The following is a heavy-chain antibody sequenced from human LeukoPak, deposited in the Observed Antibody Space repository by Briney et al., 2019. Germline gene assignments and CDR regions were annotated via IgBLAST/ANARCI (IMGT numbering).Heavy chain of an antibody. CDR1: GVAFRFFA. CDR3: AKPISGGLAVTADWFAP. CDR2: INANSGTR. J-gene: IGHJ5*01. V-gene: IGHV3-23*01. Sequence: GGSLRLSCDVSGVAFRFFAMSWLRQAPGKGLEWVSTINANSGTRSYAASVRGRFTISRDNSKNTLYLQLNTLRADDTAVYYCAKPISGGLAVTADWFAPWGQGTLVVVSS. D-gene: IGHD6-19*01.